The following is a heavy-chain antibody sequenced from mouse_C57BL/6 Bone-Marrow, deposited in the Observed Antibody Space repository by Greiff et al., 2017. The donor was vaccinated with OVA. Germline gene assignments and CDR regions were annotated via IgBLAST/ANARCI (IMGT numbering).Heavy chain of an antibody. CDR2: IYPGDGDT. CDR1: GYAFSSYW. J-gene: IGHJ1*03. V-gene: IGHV1-80*01. CDR3: ARDIYYYGSSYWYFDV. Sequence: QVQLQQSGAELVKPGASVKISCKASGYAFSSYWMNWVKQRPGKGLEWIGQIYPGDGDTNYNGKFKGKATLTADKSSSTAYMQLSSLTSEDSAVYFCARDIYYYGSSYWYFDVWGTGTTVTVSS. D-gene: IGHD1-1*01.